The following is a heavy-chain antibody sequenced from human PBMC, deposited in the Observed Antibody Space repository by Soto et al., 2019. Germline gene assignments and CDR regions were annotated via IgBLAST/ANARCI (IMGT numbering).Heavy chain of an antibody. CDR2: IYHSGST. CDR3: ARCLVAATYYYGMDV. V-gene: IGHV4-4*02. CDR1: GGSISSSNW. Sequence: TLSLTCAVSGGSISSSNWCSWVRQLPGKGLEWIGEIYHSGSTNYNPSLKSRVTISVDKSKNQFSLKLSSVTAADTAVYYCARCLVAATYYYGMDVWGQGTTVTSP. D-gene: IGHD2-15*01. J-gene: IGHJ6*02.